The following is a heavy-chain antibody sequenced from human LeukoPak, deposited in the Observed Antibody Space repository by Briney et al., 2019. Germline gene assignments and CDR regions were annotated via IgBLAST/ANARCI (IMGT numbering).Heavy chain of an antibody. CDR3: ARGLPDYYYYYYMDV. CDR2: INHSGST. V-gene: IGHV4-34*01. CDR1: GGSFSGYY. J-gene: IGHJ6*03. Sequence: SETLSLTCAVYGGSFSGYYWSWIRQPPGKGLEWIGEINHSGSTNYNPSLKSRVTISVDTSKNQFSLKLSSVTAADTAVYCCARGLPDYYYYYYMDVWGKGTTVTVSS.